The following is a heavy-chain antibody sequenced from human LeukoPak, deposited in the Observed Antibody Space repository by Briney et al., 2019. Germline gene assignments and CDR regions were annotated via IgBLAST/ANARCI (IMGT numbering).Heavy chain of an antibody. V-gene: IGHV3-7*01. CDR1: GFALSNYY. D-gene: IGHD2-21*02. J-gene: IGHJ6*03. Sequence: PGGSLRLSYAASGFALSNYYMSWFRQAPGKGLEWVANIKQDGSEKFYADSVKGRFTVSRDNAENSLFLQMNSLRVEDTALYYCARVVTAWSMDVWGKGTTVTVSS. CDR2: IKQDGSEK. CDR3: ARVVTAWSMDV.